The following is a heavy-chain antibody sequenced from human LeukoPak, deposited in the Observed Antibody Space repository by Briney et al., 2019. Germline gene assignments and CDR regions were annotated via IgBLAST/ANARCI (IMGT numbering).Heavy chain of an antibody. J-gene: IGHJ5*02. CDR3: ARDIVVANNWFDP. CDR1: GGTFSSYA. D-gene: IGHD1-26*01. Sequence: SVKVSCKASGGTFSSYAISWVRQAPGQGLEWMGGIIPIFGTANYAQKFQGRVTITTDESTSTAYMELSSLRSEDTAVYYCARDIVVANNWFDPWGQGTLVTVSS. V-gene: IGHV1-69*05. CDR2: IIPIFGTA.